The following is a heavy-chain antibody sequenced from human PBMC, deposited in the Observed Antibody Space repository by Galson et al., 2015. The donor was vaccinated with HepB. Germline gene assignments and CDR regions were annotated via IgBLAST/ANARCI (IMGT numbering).Heavy chain of an antibody. V-gene: IGHV6-1*01. CDR1: GDSVSRDTVG. CDR3: TRVAHLGRGMNV. J-gene: IGHJ6*02. D-gene: IGHD3-10*01. Sequence: CAISGDSVSRDTVGWNWIRQSPSRGLEWLGRTYYRSKWYSDYAISVKSRIIINADSSTNQFFLQLKSVTPEDTAVYYCTRVAHLGRGMNVWGQGTTVTV. CDR2: TYYRSKWYS.